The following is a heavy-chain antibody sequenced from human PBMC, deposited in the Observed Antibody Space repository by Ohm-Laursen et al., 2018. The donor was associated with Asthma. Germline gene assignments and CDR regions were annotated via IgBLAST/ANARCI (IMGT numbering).Heavy chain of an antibody. Sequence: SVKVSCKASGGTFSSYAISWVRQAPGQGLEWMGGIIPIFGTANYAQKFQGRVTITADESTSTAYMELSSLRSEDTAVYYCASAAAAGTGEYFQHWGQGTLVTVSS. D-gene: IGHD6-13*01. CDR2: IIPIFGTA. CDR3: ASAAAAGTGEYFQH. J-gene: IGHJ1*01. CDR1: GGTFSSYA. V-gene: IGHV1-69*13.